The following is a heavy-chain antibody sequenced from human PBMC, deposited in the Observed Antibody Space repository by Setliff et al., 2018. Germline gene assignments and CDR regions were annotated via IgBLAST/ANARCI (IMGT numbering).Heavy chain of an antibody. D-gene: IGHD1-26*01. CDR3: ARGIVGDGFDY. CDR1: GFTLSDHY. CDR2: TRKKANNYST. J-gene: IGHJ4*02. Sequence: QPGGSLRLSCAASGFTLSDHYMDWVRQAPGKGLEWVGRTRKKANNYSTEYAAPVKGRFTISRDDSKSSLYLQMKSLKTEDTAVYYCARGIVGDGFDYWGQGTLVTVSS. V-gene: IGHV3-72*01.